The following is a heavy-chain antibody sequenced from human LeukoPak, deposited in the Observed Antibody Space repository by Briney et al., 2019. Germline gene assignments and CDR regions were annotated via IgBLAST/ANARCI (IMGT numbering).Heavy chain of an antibody. CDR3: ARTELEWLLSGYYYYYMDV. Sequence: SETLSLTCTVSGGSISSYYWSWIRQPPGKGLEWIGYIYTSGSTNYNPSLKGRVTISVDTSKNQFSLKLSSMTAADTAVYYCARTELEWLLSGYYYYYMDVWGKGTTVTVSS. CDR1: GGSISSYY. CDR2: IYTSGST. J-gene: IGHJ6*03. V-gene: IGHV4-4*08. D-gene: IGHD3-3*01.